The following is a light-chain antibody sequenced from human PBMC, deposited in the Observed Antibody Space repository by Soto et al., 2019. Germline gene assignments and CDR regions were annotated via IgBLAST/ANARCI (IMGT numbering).Light chain of an antibody. CDR1: RSVSGSS. Sequence: EIVLTQSPGTLSLSPGERATLSCRASRSVSGSSLAWYQQKPGQAPRLLIYGASSRATGIPDRFSGSGSGTDFTLTISRLEPEDFAVFYCQQYGSSPYTFGQGTKLEIK. V-gene: IGKV3-20*01. CDR2: GAS. CDR3: QQYGSSPYT. J-gene: IGKJ2*01.